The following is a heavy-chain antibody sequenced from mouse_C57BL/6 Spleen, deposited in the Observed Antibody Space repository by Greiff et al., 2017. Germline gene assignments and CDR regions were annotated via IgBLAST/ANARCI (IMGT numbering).Heavy chain of an antibody. CDR1: GYTFTDYY. CDR2: IFPGSGST. D-gene: IGHD2-5*01. Sequence: QVQLQQSGPELVKPGASVKISCKASGYTFTDYYINWVKQRPGQGLEWIGWIFPGSGSTYYNEKFKGKATLTVDKSSSTAYMLRSSLTSDDSAVYFCARRSNYYAMDYWGQGTSVTVSS. J-gene: IGHJ4*01. V-gene: IGHV1-75*01. CDR3: ARRSNYYAMDY.